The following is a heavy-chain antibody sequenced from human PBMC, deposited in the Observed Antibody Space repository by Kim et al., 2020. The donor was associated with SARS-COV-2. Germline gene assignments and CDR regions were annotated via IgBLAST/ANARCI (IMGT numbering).Heavy chain of an antibody. Sequence: KPATKSGVIISVDTTKNQFSLKLSSVTAADTAVYYCARDVINSNFTPFDYWGQGILVTVSS. J-gene: IGHJ4*02. D-gene: IGHD2-21*01. CDR3: ARDVINSNFTPFDY. V-gene: IGHV4-59*01.